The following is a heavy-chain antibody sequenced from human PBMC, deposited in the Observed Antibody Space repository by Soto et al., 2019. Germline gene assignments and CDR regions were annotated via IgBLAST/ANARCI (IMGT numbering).Heavy chain of an antibody. D-gene: IGHD6-19*01. CDR2: IIPILGIA. J-gene: IGHJ4*02. Sequence: GASVKVSCKASGGTFSSYAISWVRQAPGQGLEWMGGIIPILGIANYAQKFQGRVTITADKSTSTAYMELSSLRSEDTAVYYCARASQSLVREGIDFWGQGTLVTVSS. CDR1: GGTFSSYA. V-gene: IGHV1-69*10. CDR3: ARASQSLVREGIDF.